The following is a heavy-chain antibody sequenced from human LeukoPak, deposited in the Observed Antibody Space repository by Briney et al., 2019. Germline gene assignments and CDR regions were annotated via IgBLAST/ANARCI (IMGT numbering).Heavy chain of an antibody. D-gene: IGHD1-26*01. CDR1: GGSISSYY. Sequence: SETLSLTCTVSGGSISSYYWGWIRQPPGKGLEWIGSIYYSGSTNYNPSLKSRVTISVDTSKNQFSLKLSSVTAADTAVYYCARVSGSYYGYWGQGTLVTVSS. V-gene: IGHV4-59*01. J-gene: IGHJ4*02. CDR2: IYYSGST. CDR3: ARVSGSYYGY.